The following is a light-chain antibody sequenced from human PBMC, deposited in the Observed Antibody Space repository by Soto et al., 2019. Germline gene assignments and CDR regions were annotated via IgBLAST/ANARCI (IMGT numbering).Light chain of an antibody. CDR1: QRLSASD. CDR2: GVS. Sequence: EIVLTQSPGTLSLSPGQRATLSCRASQRLSASDIAWYQQKPGQAPKFLIYGVSSRATGIPDRFSGSGSGTDFTLTISRLEPEDFALYFCQQYERPPFAFGQGTKVDI. J-gene: IGKJ2*01. CDR3: QQYERPPFA. V-gene: IGKV3-20*01.